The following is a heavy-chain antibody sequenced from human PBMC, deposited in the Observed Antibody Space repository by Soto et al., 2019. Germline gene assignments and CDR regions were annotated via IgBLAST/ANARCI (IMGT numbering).Heavy chain of an antibody. Sequence: QLQLQESGPGLVKPSETLSLTCTVSGGSISSSSYYWGWIRQPPGKGLVWIGSIYYSGSTYYNPSLNSPVTISVDTSKNQLSLKLSPVTAADTAVYYCARLTYDLWSGRALWGYFDYWGQGTLVTVSS. V-gene: IGHV4-39*01. D-gene: IGHD3-3*01. CDR3: ARLTYDLWSGRALWGYFDY. CDR1: GGSISSSSYY. J-gene: IGHJ4*02. CDR2: IYYSGST.